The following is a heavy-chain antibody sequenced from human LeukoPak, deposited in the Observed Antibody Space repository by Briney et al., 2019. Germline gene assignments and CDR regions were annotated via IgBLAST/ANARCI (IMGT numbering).Heavy chain of an antibody. CDR3: ARRSAGWYFFDS. J-gene: IGHJ4*02. D-gene: IGHD6-19*01. CDR1: GYSFPSYW. CDR2: IYPRDSET. Sequence: GESLKISCKGSGYSFPSYWIAWVRQVPRKGLEWMGIIYPRDSETRYSPSFQGQVTMSADKSINTAYLQWSSLKASDTAMYYCARRSAGWYFFDSWGQGTLVTVSS. V-gene: IGHV5-51*01.